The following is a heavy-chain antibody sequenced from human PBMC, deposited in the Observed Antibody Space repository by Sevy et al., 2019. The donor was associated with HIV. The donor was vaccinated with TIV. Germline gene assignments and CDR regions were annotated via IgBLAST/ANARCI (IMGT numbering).Heavy chain of an antibody. V-gene: IGHV4-59*01. Sequence: SETLSLTCTVSGGSISSYYWSWIRQPPGKGLEWIGYIYYSGSTNYNPSLKGRVTISVDTSKNQFSLKLSSVTAADTALYYCARVGDYYDCSGYYYPWGQETLVTV. CDR2: IYYSGST. J-gene: IGHJ5*02. D-gene: IGHD3-22*01. CDR1: GGSISSYY. CDR3: ARVGDYYDCSGYYYP.